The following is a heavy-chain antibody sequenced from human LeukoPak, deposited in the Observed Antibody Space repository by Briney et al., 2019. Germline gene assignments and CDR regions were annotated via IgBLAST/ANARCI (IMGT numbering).Heavy chain of an antibody. CDR1: GGSISSYY. CDR3: ARRGYCSSTSCYTFDY. Sequence: SETLSLTCTVSGGSISSYYLSWIRQPPGKGLEWIGYIYYSGSTNYNPSLKSRVTISVDKSKNQFFMKPSSVTAADTAVYYCARRGYCSSTSCYTFDYWGQGTLVTVSS. V-gene: IGHV4-59*01. D-gene: IGHD2-2*02. CDR2: IYYSGST. J-gene: IGHJ4*02.